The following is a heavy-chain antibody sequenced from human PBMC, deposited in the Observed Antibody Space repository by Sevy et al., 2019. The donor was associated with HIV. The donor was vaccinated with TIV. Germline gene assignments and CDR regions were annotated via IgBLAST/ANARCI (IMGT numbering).Heavy chain of an antibody. CDR2: ISGPGYGT. D-gene: IGHD3-22*01. J-gene: IGHJ3*01. CDR3: AKALNPALESMLEVNLRSLKGFDV. Sequence: GGSLRLSCAASGFTFNTHAMNWVCQAPGKGLEWVSVISGPGYGTNYADSVKGRFTISRDNSKNTLFLQMNSLRDDDTAVYYCAKALNPALESMLEVNLRSLKGFDVWGQGTMVTVSS. V-gene: IGHV3-23*01. CDR1: GFTFNTHA.